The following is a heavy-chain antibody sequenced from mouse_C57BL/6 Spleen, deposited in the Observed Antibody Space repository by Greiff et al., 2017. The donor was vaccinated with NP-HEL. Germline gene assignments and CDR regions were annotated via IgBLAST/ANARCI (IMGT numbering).Heavy chain of an antibody. J-gene: IGHJ2*01. Sequence: VKLQESGAELARPGASVKLSCKASGYTFTSYGISWVKQRTGQGLEWIGEIYPRSGNTYYDEKFKGKATLTADKSSSTAYMELRSLTSEDSAVYFCAREGLYDYEKDFDYWGQGTTLTVSS. CDR2: IYPRSGNT. CDR1: GYTFTSYG. CDR3: AREGLYDYEKDFDY. V-gene: IGHV1-81*01. D-gene: IGHD2-4*01.